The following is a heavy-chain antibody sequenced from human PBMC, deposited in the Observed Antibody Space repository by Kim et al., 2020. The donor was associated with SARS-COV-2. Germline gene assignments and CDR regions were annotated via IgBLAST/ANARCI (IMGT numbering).Heavy chain of an antibody. J-gene: IGHJ4*02. Sequence: GGSLRLSCAASGFTFSSYCMHWVRQAPGKGLEWVAGIWYDGSKKDYADSVKGRFTISRDNSKSMLYLQMNSLRVEDTAVYYCAKDRMVRGIIIDYFDYWGQGTLVTVSS. V-gene: IGHV3-33*06. CDR2: IWYDGSKK. CDR3: AKDRMVRGIIIDYFDY. CDR1: GFTFSSYC. D-gene: IGHD3-10*01.